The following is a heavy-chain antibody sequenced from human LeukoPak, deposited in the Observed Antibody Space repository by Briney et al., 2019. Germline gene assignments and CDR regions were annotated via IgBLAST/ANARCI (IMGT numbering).Heavy chain of an antibody. CDR3: ARADGYSGSYYDYYYYYMDV. CDR1: GGSISSGSYY. CDR2: IYTSGST. V-gene: IGHV4-61*02. D-gene: IGHD1-26*01. J-gene: IGHJ6*03. Sequence: SETLSLTCTVSGGSISSGSYYWSWIRQPAGKGLEWIGRIYTSGSTNYNPSLKSRVTISVDTSKNQFSLKLSSVTAADTAVYYWARADGYSGSYYDYYYYYMDVWGKGTTVTVTS.